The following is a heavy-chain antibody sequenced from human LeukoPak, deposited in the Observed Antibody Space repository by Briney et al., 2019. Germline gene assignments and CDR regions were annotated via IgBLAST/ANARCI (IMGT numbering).Heavy chain of an antibody. J-gene: IGHJ6*02. CDR2: INSDGSST. Sequence: QPGGSLRLSCAASGFTFSSYWMHWVRQAPGKGLVWVSRINSDGSSTSYADSVKGRFTISRDNAKNSLYLQMNSLRAEDTAVYYCARDLGYCSSTSCYARYGMDVWGQGTTVTVSS. D-gene: IGHD2-2*01. CDR1: GFTFSSYW. CDR3: ARDLGYCSSTSCYARYGMDV. V-gene: IGHV3-74*01.